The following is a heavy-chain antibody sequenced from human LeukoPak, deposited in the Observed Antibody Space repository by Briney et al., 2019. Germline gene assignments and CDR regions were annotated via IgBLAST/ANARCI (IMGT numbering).Heavy chain of an antibody. CDR3: ARDLPVGYYYDSSGYYPYWYFDL. CDR2: INPNSGGT. V-gene: IGHV1-2*06. J-gene: IGHJ2*01. CDR1: GYTFTGYY. Sequence: ASVKVSCKASGYTFTGYYMHWVRQAPGQGLEWTGRINPNSGGTNYAQKFQGRVTMTRDTPISTAYMELSWLRSDDTAVYYCARDLPVGYYYDSSGYYPYWYFDLWGRGTLVTVSS. D-gene: IGHD3-22*01.